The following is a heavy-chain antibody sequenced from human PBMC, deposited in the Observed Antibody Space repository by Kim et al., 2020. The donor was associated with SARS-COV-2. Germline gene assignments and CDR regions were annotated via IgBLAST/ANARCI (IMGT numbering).Heavy chain of an antibody. CDR1: GGSFSGYY. D-gene: IGHD4-17*01. CDR2: INHSGST. Sequence: SETLSLTCAVYGGSFSGYYWSWIRQPPGKGLEWIGEINHSGSTNYNPSLKSRVTISVDTSKNQFSLKLSSVTAADTAVYYCASSYGDLYDYWGQGTLVTVSS. J-gene: IGHJ4*02. V-gene: IGHV4-34*01. CDR3: ASSYGDLYDY.